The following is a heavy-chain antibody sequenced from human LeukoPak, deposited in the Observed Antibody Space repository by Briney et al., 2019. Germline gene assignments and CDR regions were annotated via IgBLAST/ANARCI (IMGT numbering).Heavy chain of an antibody. CDR3: ARHRRGIAAAGANYYYYYYMDV. V-gene: IGHV4-59*01. CDR2: IYYSGST. Sequence: SETLSLTCTVSGGSISSYYWSWIRQFPGKGLEWIGYIYYSGSTNYNPSLKSRVTISVDTSKNQFSLKLSSVTAADTAVYYCARHRRGIAAAGANYYYYYYMDVWGKGTTVTISS. J-gene: IGHJ6*03. D-gene: IGHD6-13*01. CDR1: GGSISSYY.